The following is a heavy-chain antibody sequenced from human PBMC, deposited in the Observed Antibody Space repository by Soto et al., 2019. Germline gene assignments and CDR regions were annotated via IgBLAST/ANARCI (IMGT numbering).Heavy chain of an antibody. D-gene: IGHD2-2*01. CDR3: AKGSSSTQFLNYYVYNMDV. J-gene: IGHJ6*03. CDR1: GLSFPNYA. Sequence: LLESGGGLVQPGGSLRLSCVASGLSFPNYAMNWVRQAPGKGLEWVSGIGGSGAYTYYADSVKGRFTISRDNSKNTVYLQMNSLRGEDTAVYYCAKGSSSTQFLNYYVYNMDVWGKGTTVSVSS. V-gene: IGHV3-23*01. CDR2: IGGSGAYT.